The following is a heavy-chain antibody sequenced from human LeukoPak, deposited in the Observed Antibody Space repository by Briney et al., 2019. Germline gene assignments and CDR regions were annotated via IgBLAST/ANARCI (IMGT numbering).Heavy chain of an antibody. Sequence: ASVKVSCKASGYTFTKFGISWVRQAPGQGLEWMGWISAYNGNTNYAQKLQGRVTMTTDTSTSTAYMELRSLRSDDTAVYYCAREDYYDSSGPYLDYWGQGTLVTVSS. CDR3: AREDYYDSSGPYLDY. J-gene: IGHJ4*02. V-gene: IGHV1-18*01. D-gene: IGHD3-22*01. CDR2: ISAYNGNT. CDR1: GYTFTKFG.